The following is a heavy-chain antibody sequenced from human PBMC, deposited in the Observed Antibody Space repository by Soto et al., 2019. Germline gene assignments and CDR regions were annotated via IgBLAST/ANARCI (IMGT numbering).Heavy chain of an antibody. V-gene: IGHV3-21*01. CDR1: GFTFSSYS. D-gene: IGHD1-26*01. CDR3: ARIPPSAVGATSEVDY. CDR2: ISSSSSYI. Sequence: GGSLRLSCAASGFTFSSYSMNWVRQAPGKGLEWVSSISSSSSYIYYADSVKGRFTISRDNAKNSLYLQMNSLRAEDTAVYYCARIPPSAVGATSEVDYWGQGILVTVSS. J-gene: IGHJ4*02.